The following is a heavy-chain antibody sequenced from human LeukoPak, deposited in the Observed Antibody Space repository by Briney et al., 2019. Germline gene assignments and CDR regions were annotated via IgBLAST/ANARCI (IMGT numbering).Heavy chain of an antibody. CDR2: ISSSGSTI. Sequence: VTPGGSLRLSCAASGFTFSDYYMSWIRQALGKGLEWVSYISSSGSTIYYADSVKGRFTISRDNAKNSLYLQMNSLRAEDTAVYYCARTPTHPHFDYWGQGTLVTVSS. V-gene: IGHV3-11*01. CDR1: GFTFSDYY. J-gene: IGHJ4*02. D-gene: IGHD2-15*01. CDR3: ARTPTHPHFDY.